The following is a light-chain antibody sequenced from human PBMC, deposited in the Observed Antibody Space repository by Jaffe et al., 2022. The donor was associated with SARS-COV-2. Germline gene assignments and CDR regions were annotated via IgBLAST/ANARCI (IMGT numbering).Light chain of an antibody. CDR1: QSLVYIDGVTL. J-gene: IGKJ2*01. V-gene: IGKV2-30*01. CDR2: RVS. Sequence: DVVMTQSPLSLPVTLGQPASISCRSSQSLVYIDGVTLLHWFQQRPGQSPRRLIARVSDRESGVPDRFSGSGSGTVFTLHITSVEAEDVGVYYCMQGTHWPFTFGQGTKLEIK. CDR3: MQGTHWPFT.